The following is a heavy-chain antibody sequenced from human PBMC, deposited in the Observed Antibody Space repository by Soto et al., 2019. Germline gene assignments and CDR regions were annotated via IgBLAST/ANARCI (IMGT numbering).Heavy chain of an antibody. V-gene: IGHV3-53*01. CDR3: ARGSSAGYFDY. J-gene: IGHJ4*02. Sequence: PGGSLRLSCAASGFTVSSNYMSWVRQAPGKGLEWVPVIYSGGSTYYADSVKGRFTISRDNSKNTLYLQMNSLRAEDTAVYYCARGSSAGYFDYWGQGTLVTVSS. CDR1: GFTVSSNY. D-gene: IGHD3-10*01. CDR2: IYSGGST.